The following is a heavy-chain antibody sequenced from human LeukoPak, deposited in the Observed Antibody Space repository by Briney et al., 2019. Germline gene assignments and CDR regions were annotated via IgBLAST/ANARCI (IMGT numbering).Heavy chain of an antibody. CDR2: ISGSGGST. V-gene: IGHV3-23*01. Sequence: GGSLRLSCAASGFTFSSYAMSWVRQAPGKGLEWVSAISGSGGSTYYADSVKGRFTISRDNAKNSLYLQMNSLRAEDTAVYYCARDMVIAAAGNFDYWGQGTLVTVSS. CDR1: GFTFSSYA. CDR3: ARDMVIAAAGNFDY. D-gene: IGHD6-13*01. J-gene: IGHJ4*02.